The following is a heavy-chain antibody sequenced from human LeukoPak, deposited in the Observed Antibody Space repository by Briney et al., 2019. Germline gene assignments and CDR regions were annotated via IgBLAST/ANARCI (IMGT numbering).Heavy chain of an antibody. D-gene: IGHD3-10*01. Sequence: GGSLRLSCAASAFTVSGYYMSWVRQAPGKGLEWVSVIYFGGTAYYADSVKGRFTISRDNSKNTLYLQMNSLRAEDTAVYYCAKRGSGSYSIDYWGQGTLVTVSS. J-gene: IGHJ4*02. V-gene: IGHV3-66*01. CDR1: AFTVSGYY. CDR2: IYFGGTA. CDR3: AKRGSGSYSIDY.